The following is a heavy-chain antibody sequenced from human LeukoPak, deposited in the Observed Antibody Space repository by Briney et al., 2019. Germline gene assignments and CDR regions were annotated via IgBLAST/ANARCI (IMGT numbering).Heavy chain of an antibody. CDR2: INYCGRT. J-gene: IGHJ3*01. CDR3: AREVATINAFDL. D-gene: IGHD5-12*01. Sequence: SETLSLTCSVSGGSISSHYWIWIRQPPGKGLEWIGYINYCGRTNYNSSLKSRVTISVDTSKNQFSLKLSSVTAADTAVYYCAREVATINAFDLWGQGTMVTVSS. V-gene: IGHV4-59*11. CDR1: GGSISSHY.